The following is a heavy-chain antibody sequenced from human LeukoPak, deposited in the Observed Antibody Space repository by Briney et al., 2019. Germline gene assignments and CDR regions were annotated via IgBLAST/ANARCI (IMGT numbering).Heavy chain of an antibody. D-gene: IGHD3-22*01. CDR3: ATSPNYYDSSGYYYELIL. Sequence: GGSLRLSCAASGFTFSSYGMSWVRQAPGKGLEWVSAISGSGGSTYYADSVKGRFTISRDNSKNTLYLQMNSLRAEDTAVYYCATSPNYYDSSGYYYELILWGQGTLVTVSS. CDR2: ISGSGGST. V-gene: IGHV3-23*01. J-gene: IGHJ4*02. CDR1: GFTFSSYG.